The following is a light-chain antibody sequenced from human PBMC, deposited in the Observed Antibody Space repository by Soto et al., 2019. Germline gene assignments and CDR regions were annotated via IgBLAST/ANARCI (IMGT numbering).Light chain of an antibody. CDR2: AAS. Sequence: DIQMTQSPSSLSASVGDRVTISCRTNQSVSKYINWYQQKPGTAPKLLIFAASSLQSGVPSRFSGSRSGPDFTLTISSLQPEDFATYYCQQSYSSPPTFGQGTKVDIK. V-gene: IGKV1-39*01. J-gene: IGKJ1*01. CDR1: QSVSKY. CDR3: QQSYSSPPT.